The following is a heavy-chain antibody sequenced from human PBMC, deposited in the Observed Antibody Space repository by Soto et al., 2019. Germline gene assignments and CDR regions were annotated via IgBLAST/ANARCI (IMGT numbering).Heavy chain of an antibody. CDR3: ARGNEHDAFDI. CDR1: GGSISSYY. CDR2: IYYSGST. J-gene: IGHJ3*02. V-gene: IGHV4-59*01. Sequence: SETLSLTCTVSGGSISSYYWSWIRQPPGKGLEWIGYIYYSGSTNYNPSLKSRVTISVDTSKNQFSLKLSSVTAADTAVYYCARGNEHDAFDIWGQGTMGTVSS. D-gene: IGHD1-1*01.